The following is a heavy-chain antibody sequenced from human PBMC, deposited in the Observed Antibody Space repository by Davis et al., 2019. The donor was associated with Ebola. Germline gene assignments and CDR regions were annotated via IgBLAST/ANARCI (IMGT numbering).Heavy chain of an antibody. CDR1: GGTFSSYA. CDR2: IVPVLDLA. Sequence: SVKVSCKASGGTFSSYAFSWVRQVPGQGLEWMGRIVPVLDLASHAQRFQGRVTITADKSTSTAYMELSSLRSEDTAVYYCARHSGYLLPYGMDVWGQGTTVTVSS. CDR3: ARHSGYLLPYGMDV. D-gene: IGHD5-12*01. V-gene: IGHV1-69*04. J-gene: IGHJ6*02.